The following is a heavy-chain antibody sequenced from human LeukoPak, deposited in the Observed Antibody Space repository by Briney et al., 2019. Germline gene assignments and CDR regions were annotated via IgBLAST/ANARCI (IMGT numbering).Heavy chain of an antibody. CDR2: IYSSGST. Sequence: SETLSLTCRVSGVSISSGSNYWGWTRQPPGKTLEWIGSIYSSGSTYYNSSLKSRVIILIDTAKNHFSLNLSSVTAADTAVYYCARSDGYGLVGIWGQGTMVTVSS. V-gene: IGHV4-39*07. CDR3: ARSDGYGLVGI. CDR1: GVSISSGSNY. J-gene: IGHJ3*02. D-gene: IGHD3-10*01.